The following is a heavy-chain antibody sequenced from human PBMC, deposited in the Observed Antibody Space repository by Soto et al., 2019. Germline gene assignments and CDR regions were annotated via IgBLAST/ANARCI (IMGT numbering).Heavy chain of an antibody. V-gene: IGHV3-33*01. CDR3: AGDTGFHLNWFDP. J-gene: IGHJ5*02. Sequence: PVGSLRLSCAASGFTFSSYGMHWVRQAPGKGLEWVAVIWYDGSNKYYADSVKGRFTISRDNSKNTLYLQMNSLRAEDTAVYYCAGDTGFHLNWFDPWGQGTLVTVSS. CDR1: GFTFSSYG. CDR2: IWYDGSNK.